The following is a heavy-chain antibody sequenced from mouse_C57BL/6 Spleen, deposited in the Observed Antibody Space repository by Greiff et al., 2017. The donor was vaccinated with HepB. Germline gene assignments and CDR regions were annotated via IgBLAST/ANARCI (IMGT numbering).Heavy chain of an antibody. J-gene: IGHJ1*03. CDR1: GYTFTDYN. Sequence: EVKLQESGPELVKPGASVKIPCKASGYTFTDYNMDWVKQSHGKSLEWIGDINPNNGGTIYNQKFKGKATLTVDKSSSTAYMELRSLTSEDTAVYYCARDYGSSYRGYFDVWGTGSTVTVSS. CDR2: INPNNGGT. V-gene: IGHV1-18*01. D-gene: IGHD1-1*01. CDR3: ARDYGSSYRGYFDV.